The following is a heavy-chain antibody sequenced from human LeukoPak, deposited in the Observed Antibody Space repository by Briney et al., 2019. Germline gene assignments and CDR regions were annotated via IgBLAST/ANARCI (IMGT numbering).Heavy chain of an antibody. J-gene: IGHJ6*02. Sequence: GASLKVSCEASGYTFTSYDINWVRQATGQGLEWMGWMRPNSGNTGYAHNLQGRVTMTRYTSISTAYMELSSLRSEDTAVYYCARGNRPRGLGYYYGMDVWGQGTTVTVSS. V-gene: IGHV1-8*01. CDR1: GYTFTSYD. CDR3: ARGNRPRGLGYYYGMDV. CDR2: MRPNSGNT. D-gene: IGHD1-14*01.